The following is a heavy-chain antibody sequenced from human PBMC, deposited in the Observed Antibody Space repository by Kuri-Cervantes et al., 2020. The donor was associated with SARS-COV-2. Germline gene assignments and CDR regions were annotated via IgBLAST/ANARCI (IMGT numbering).Heavy chain of an antibody. D-gene: IGHD2-15*01. Sequence: SETLSLTCAVYGGSFSVYYWSWIRQPPGKGLEWIGEINHSGSTNYNPSLKSRVTISVDTSKNQFSLKLGSVTAADTAVYYCARLSCSGGSCLWAFDIWGQGTMVTVSS. CDR3: ARLSCSGGSCLWAFDI. V-gene: IGHV4-34*01. CDR1: GGSFSVYY. J-gene: IGHJ3*02. CDR2: INHSGST.